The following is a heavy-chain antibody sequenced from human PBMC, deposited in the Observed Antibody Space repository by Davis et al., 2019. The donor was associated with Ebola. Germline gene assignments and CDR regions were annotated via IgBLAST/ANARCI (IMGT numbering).Heavy chain of an antibody. CDR2: INHSGST. CDR1: GGSFSGYY. D-gene: IGHD2-2*01. Sequence: SETLSLTCAVYGGSFSGYYWSWIRQPPGKGLEWIGEINHSGSTNYNPSLKSRVTISVDTSKNQFSLKLSSVTAADTAVYYCASGYCSSTSCRHYYYYYYGMDVWGQGTTVTVSS. CDR3: ASGYCSSTSCRHYYYYYYGMDV. V-gene: IGHV4-34*01. J-gene: IGHJ6*02.